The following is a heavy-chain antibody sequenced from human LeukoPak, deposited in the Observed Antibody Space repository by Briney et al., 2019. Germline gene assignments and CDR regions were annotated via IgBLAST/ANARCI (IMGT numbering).Heavy chain of an antibody. V-gene: IGHV3-23*01. J-gene: IGHJ4*02. CDR1: GFTFSSYA. CDR3: ATSRYGDYGVYFDY. CDR2: ISGSGGST. Sequence: GGSLRLSCAASGFTFSSYAMSWVRQAPGKGLEWVSAISGSGGSTYYADSVKGRFTISRDNSKNTLYLQMNSLRAKDTAVYYCATSRYGDYGVYFDYWGQGTLVTVSS. D-gene: IGHD4-17*01.